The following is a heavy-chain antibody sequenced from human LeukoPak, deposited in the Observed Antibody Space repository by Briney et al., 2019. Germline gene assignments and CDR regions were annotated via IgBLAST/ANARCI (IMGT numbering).Heavy chain of an antibody. V-gene: IGHV3-7*01. CDR3: ARSRYDDY. Sequence: GGPLRLSCAASGFTFSSYWMNWVRQAPGKGLEWVANIKEDGSEKNYVDSVKGRFTISRDNAKNSLYLQMDGLRVEGTAVYYCARSRYDDYWGQGTLVTVSS. J-gene: IGHJ4*02. CDR1: GFTFSSYW. CDR2: IKEDGSEK. D-gene: IGHD2-15*01.